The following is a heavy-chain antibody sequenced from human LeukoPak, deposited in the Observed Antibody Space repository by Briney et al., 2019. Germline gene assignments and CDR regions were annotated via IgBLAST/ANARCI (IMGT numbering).Heavy chain of an antibody. CDR2: IYYSGST. J-gene: IGHJ6*02. CDR3: ARDWYGGTDYYYGMDV. Sequence: PSETLSLTCTVSGGSISSYYWSWIRQPPGKGLEWIGYIYYSGSTNYNPSLESRVTISVDTSKNQFSLKLSSVTAADTAVYYCARDWYGGTDYYYGMDVWGQGTTVTVSS. V-gene: IGHV4-59*01. CDR1: GGSISSYY. D-gene: IGHD4-23*01.